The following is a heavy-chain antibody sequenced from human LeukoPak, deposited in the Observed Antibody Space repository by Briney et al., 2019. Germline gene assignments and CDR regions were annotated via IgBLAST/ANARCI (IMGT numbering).Heavy chain of an antibody. Sequence: GGSLRLSCAASGFTGSNNYMSWVRQAPGKGLEWVANIKDDGSEKYYVDSVKGRFTISRDNAKTSLYLQMNSLRAGDTAMYFCARKRGDIWGQGTMVTVSS. CDR3: ARKRGDI. CDR1: GFTGSNNY. D-gene: IGHD3-10*01. CDR2: IKDDGSEK. J-gene: IGHJ3*02. V-gene: IGHV3-7*01.